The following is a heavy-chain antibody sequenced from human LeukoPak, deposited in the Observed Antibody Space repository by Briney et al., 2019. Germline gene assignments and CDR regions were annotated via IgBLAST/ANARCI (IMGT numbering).Heavy chain of an antibody. CDR3: AKELQYLQH. D-gene: IGHD1-26*01. V-gene: IGHV3-43*02. CDR1: GFTFDDYA. CDR2: ISGDGGSA. J-gene: IGHJ1*01. Sequence: GGSLRLSCAASGFTFDDYAMHWVRQVPGKCLEWVSLISGDGGSAYYADSVKGRFTISRDNRKTSLYLQMNSLRTEDTALYYCAKELQYLQHWGQGTLVTVSS.